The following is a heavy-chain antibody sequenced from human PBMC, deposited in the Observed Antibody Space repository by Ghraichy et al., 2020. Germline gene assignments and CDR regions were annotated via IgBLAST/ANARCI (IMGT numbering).Heavy chain of an antibody. J-gene: IGHJ4*02. CDR2: ISSGSKSI. V-gene: IGHV3-48*02. Sequence: GGSLRLSCAGSGFPFSSYSLAWVRQAPGKGLEWVAYISSGSKSIYYADSVKGRFTISRDNTNNALYVQMNSLRDEDMAVYYCARGGRFLEWSSSPFDYWGQGTLVTVSS. CDR3: ARGGRFLEWSSSPFDY. CDR1: GFPFSSYS. D-gene: IGHD3-3*01.